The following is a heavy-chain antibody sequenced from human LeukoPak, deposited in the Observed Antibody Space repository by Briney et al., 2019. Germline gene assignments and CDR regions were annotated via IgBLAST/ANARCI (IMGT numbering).Heavy chain of an antibody. J-gene: IGHJ4*02. CDR2: IYYSGST. V-gene: IGHV4-39*07. Sequence: SSETLSLTCTVSGGSISSSSYYWGWIRQPPGKGLEWIGSIYYSGSTYYNPSLKSRVTISVDTSKNQFSLKLSSVTAADTAVYYCARDPDTAMVEFDYWGQGTLVTVSS. CDR3: ARDPDTAMVEFDY. CDR1: GGSISSSSYY. D-gene: IGHD5-18*01.